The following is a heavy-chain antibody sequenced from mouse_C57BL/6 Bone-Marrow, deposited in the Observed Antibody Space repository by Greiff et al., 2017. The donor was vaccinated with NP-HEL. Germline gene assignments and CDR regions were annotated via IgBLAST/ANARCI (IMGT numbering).Heavy chain of an antibody. Sequence: VQLQQPGAELVKPGASVKMSCKASGYTFTSYWITWVKQRPGQGLEWIGDIYPGSGSTNYNEKFKSKATLTVDTSSSTAYMQLSSLTSEDSAVYYCARLVYYYGSRGYWGQGTTLTVSS. D-gene: IGHD1-1*01. CDR1: GYTFTSYW. V-gene: IGHV1-55*01. CDR3: ARLVYYYGSRGY. CDR2: IYPGSGST. J-gene: IGHJ2*01.